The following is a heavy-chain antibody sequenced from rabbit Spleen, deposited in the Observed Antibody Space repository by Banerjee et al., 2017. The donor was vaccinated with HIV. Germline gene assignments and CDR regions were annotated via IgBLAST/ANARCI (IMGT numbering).Heavy chain of an antibody. CDR3: ARDLTGVIGWNFGW. CDR1: GVSFSGDSY. CDR2: IEAGSSGFT. J-gene: IGHJ3*01. D-gene: IGHD4-1*01. V-gene: IGHV1S40*01. Sequence: QSLEESGGDLVTPGGSLTLTCIASGVSFSGDSYMCWVRQAPGKGLEWIACIEAGSSGFTYFASWAKGRFTFSKTSSTTVTLQMTSLTAADTATYFCARDLTGVIGWNFGWWGQGTLVTVS.